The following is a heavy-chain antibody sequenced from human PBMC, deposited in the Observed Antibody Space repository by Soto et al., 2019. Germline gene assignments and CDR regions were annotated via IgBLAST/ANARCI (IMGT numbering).Heavy chain of an antibody. CDR3: AGDRDYEFDH. V-gene: IGHV3-48*02. CDR2: ITGSRSAI. D-gene: IGHD4-17*01. Sequence: DVQLVESGGGLVQPGGSLRLSCAASGFTFSTYSMDWVRRAPGKGPEWLSYITGSRSAINYAESVKGRLSISRDNAKMLLYLEINSLREEDTAIYYCAGDRDYEFDHWGQGILVTVSP. J-gene: IGHJ4*02. CDR1: GFTFSTYS.